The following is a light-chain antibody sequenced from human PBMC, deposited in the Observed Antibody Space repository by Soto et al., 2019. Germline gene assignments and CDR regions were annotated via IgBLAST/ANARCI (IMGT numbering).Light chain of an antibody. Sequence: EIVLTQSPATLSLSPGERATLSCRASQSVSSYLAWYQQKPGQAPRLFIYDASNRATGIPARFSGSGSGTDFTLTISSLEPEDFAVYYCQQRSNWPSRYTFGQGTKLEIK. CDR2: DAS. J-gene: IGKJ2*01. CDR3: QQRSNWPSRYT. CDR1: QSVSSY. V-gene: IGKV3-11*01.